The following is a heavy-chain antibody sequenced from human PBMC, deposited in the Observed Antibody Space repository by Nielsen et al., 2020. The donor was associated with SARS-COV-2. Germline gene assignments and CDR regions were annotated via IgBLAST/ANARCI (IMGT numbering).Heavy chain of an antibody. CDR2: ISYDGVNI. CDR3: AKDLIRYLEWIPES. D-gene: IGHD3-3*01. Sequence: GESLKISCAASGFTFSSYAMHWVRQAPGKGLEWVAVISYDGVNIFYGDSVKGRFTISRDNSKSTVYLQMNSLRVEDTAVYYCAKDLIRYLEWIPESWGQGTLVTVSS. J-gene: IGHJ5*02. V-gene: IGHV3-30*18. CDR1: GFTFSSYA.